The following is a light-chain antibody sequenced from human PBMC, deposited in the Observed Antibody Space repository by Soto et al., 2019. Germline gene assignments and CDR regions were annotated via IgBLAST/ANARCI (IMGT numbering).Light chain of an antibody. Sequence: DIVMTQSPLSLPVTPGEPAAISCRSSQSLLHKNGFNYLDWYLQKPGQSPQLLIFLGSNRASGVPDRLSGSGSGIEFTLDVTRVVAEDVGVYYCMQGLPTPQAFGQGTNVEI. CDR1: QSLLHKNGFNY. CDR3: MQGLPTPQA. V-gene: IGKV2-28*01. J-gene: IGKJ1*01. CDR2: LGS.